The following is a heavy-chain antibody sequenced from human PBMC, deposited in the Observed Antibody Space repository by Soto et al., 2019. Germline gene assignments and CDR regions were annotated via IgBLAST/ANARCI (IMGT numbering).Heavy chain of an antibody. D-gene: IGHD3-22*01. CDR2: INPNSGGT. V-gene: IGHV1-2*04. Sequence: ASVKVSCKASGYTFTGYYMHWVRQAPGQGLEWMGWINPNSGGTNYAQKFQGWVTMTRDTSISTAYMELSRLRSDDTAVYYCAREPKYYYDSSGYYGAFDIWGQGTMVTVS. CDR1: GYTFTGYY. J-gene: IGHJ3*02. CDR3: AREPKYYYDSSGYYGAFDI.